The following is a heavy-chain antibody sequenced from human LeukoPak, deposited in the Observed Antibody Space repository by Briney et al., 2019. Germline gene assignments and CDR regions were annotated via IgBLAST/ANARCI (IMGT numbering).Heavy chain of an antibody. D-gene: IGHD6-13*01. Sequence: PSETLSLTCTVSGGSISSYYWSWIRQPPGKGLEWIGYIYYSGSTNYNPSLKSRVTISVDTSKNQFSLKLSSVTAADTAVYYCARATSSSSWYWRAFDIWGQGTMVTVSS. CDR1: GGSISSYY. CDR3: ARATSSSSWYWRAFDI. CDR2: IYYSGST. V-gene: IGHV4-59*01. J-gene: IGHJ3*02.